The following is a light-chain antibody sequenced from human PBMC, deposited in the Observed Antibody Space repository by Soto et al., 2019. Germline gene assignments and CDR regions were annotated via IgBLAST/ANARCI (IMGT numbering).Light chain of an antibody. CDR3: LQDYGYPRT. CDR1: QGIRYD. J-gene: IGKJ1*01. Sequence: AIQRTQSPSSLSASVGDIVTITCRAGQGIRYDVAWYQQKPGRAHKLLIYAASNLQSGVPSRFSGSGSGSDFTLIISSLQPEDFATYYCLQDYGYPRTFGQGTKVEI. V-gene: IGKV1-6*01. CDR2: AAS.